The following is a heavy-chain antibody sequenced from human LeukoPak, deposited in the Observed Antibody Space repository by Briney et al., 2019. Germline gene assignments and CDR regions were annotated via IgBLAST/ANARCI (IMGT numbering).Heavy chain of an antibody. CDR1: GFTFSSYA. Sequence: GGSLRLSCAASGFTFSSYAMSWVRQAPGKGLEWVSAISGSGGSTYYADSVKVRFTISRDNSKNTLYLQMNSLRAEDTAVYYCAKDPLMVRGGYGYWGQGTLVTVSS. J-gene: IGHJ4*02. CDR2: ISGSGGST. CDR3: AKDPLMVRGGYGY. D-gene: IGHD3-10*01. V-gene: IGHV3-23*01.